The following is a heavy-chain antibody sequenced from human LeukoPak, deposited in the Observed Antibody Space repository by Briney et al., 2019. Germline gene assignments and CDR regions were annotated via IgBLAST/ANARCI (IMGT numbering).Heavy chain of an antibody. D-gene: IGHD3-16*01. CDR2: ISWSGTTT. J-gene: IGHJ6*02. Sequence: PGGSLRLSCVVSGFRFDDYGMHWVRQAPGKGLEWVSGISWSGTTTGYADSVKGRFTISRDSAKNSLCLQMDSLRVEDTALYYCAKDESTGGFAPGYFYGMGVWGQGTTVTVSS. CDR1: GFRFDDYG. CDR3: AKDESTGGFAPGYFYGMGV. V-gene: IGHV3-9*01.